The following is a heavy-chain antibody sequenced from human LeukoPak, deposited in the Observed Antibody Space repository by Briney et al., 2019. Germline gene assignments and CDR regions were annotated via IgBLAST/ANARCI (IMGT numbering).Heavy chain of an antibody. Sequence: GGSLRLSCAASGFTFSSYGMNWVRQAPGKGLEWVSAFNASTSTYYADSVKGRFTISRDNSKNTLYLQMNSLRAEDTAVYYCAKGGSSSWDYFDYWGQGTQVTVSS. D-gene: IGHD6-13*01. CDR2: FNASTST. CDR1: GFTFSSYG. J-gene: IGHJ4*02. V-gene: IGHV3-23*01. CDR3: AKGGSSSWDYFDY.